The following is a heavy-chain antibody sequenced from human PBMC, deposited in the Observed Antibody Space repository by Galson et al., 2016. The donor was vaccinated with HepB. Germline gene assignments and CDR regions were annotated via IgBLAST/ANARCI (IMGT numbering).Heavy chain of an antibody. J-gene: IGHJ6*02. CDR2: VNPDSGDT. CDR1: GYSFTGFF. Sequence: SCKASGYSFTGFFMHWVRQAPGQGPEWMGWVNPDSGDTDIAQRFRGRVTMTRDTSISTSYMDVIRLKPDDTAVYYCAKRDLVFGMDVWGQGTTVTVSS. V-gene: IGHV1-2*02. D-gene: IGHD2-8*02. CDR3: AKRDLVFGMDV.